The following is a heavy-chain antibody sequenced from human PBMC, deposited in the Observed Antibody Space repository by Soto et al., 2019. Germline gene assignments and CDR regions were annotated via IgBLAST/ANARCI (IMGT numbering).Heavy chain of an antibody. D-gene: IGHD3-9*01. J-gene: IGHJ4*02. CDR3: ARTFDTITYYFDY. V-gene: IGHV3-30-3*01. Sequence: GGSLRLSCAASEFSFSSYAMHWIRQAPGKGLEWVAVISFDGNIIQYADSVKGRFIISRDNINNTLYLQINGLRGEDTAVYYCARTFDTITYYFDYWGQGTQVTVSS. CDR1: EFSFSSYA. CDR2: ISFDGNII.